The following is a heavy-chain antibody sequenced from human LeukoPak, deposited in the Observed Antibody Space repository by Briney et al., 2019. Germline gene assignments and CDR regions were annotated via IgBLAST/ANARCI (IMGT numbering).Heavy chain of an antibody. CDR2: ISGSGGST. V-gene: IGHV3-23*01. D-gene: IGHD3-22*01. Sequence: GGSLRLSCAASGFTFSSYAMSWVRQAPGKGLEWVSAISGSGGSTYYADSVKGRFTISRDNSKNTLYLQMNSLRAGDTAVYYCARDLYDSSGYYYWGQGTLATVSS. J-gene: IGHJ4*02. CDR1: GFTFSSYA. CDR3: ARDLYDSSGYYY.